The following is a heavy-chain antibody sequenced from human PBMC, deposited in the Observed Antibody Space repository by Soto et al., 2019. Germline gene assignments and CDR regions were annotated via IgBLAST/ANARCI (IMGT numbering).Heavy chain of an antibody. Sequence: EVQLLESGGGLVQPGGSLRLSCAASGFIFKNYWMSWVRQAPGKGLEWVANIKQDGRKEYYVDSVKGRFTISRDNAKNSLDLQMNSLRAEDTAVYYGMDVWGQGTTVTVSS. V-gene: IGHV3-7*03. CDR1: GFIFKNYW. CDR2: IKQDGRKE. J-gene: IGHJ6*02. CDR3: MDV.